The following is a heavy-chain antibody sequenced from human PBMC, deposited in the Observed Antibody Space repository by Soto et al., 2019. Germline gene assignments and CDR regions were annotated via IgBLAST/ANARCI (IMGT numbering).Heavy chain of an antibody. CDR2: IYYSGST. J-gene: IGHJ4*02. Sequence: PSETLSLTCTVSGGSISSSSYYWGWIRQPPGKGLEWIGSIYYSGSTYYNPSLKSRVTISVDTSKNQFSLKLSSVTAADTAVYYCARHVSEWPPDYWGQGTLVTVSS. CDR1: GGSISSSSYY. D-gene: IGHD3-3*01. V-gene: IGHV4-39*01. CDR3: ARHVSEWPPDY.